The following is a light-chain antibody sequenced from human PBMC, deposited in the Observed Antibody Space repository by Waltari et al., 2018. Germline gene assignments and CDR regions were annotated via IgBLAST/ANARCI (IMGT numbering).Light chain of an antibody. J-gene: IGLJ3*02. V-gene: IGLV1-40*01. CDR2: GNH. Sequence: HSVLTQPPSVSGAPGQRVPIPLAGPDSHTRAGHDHHWYQQVPGTAPKLLMFGNHNRPSGVPDRFSGSKSGTSASLAITGLQADDEADYYCQSYDTSLSDWVFGGGTKLTVL. CDR1: DSHTRAGHD. CDR3: QSYDTSLSDWV.